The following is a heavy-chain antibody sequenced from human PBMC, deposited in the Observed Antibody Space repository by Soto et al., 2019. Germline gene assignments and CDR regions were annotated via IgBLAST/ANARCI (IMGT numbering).Heavy chain of an antibody. CDR3: ARYDNSGSHGVDI. CDR2: IFYSGST. J-gene: IGHJ3*02. Sequence: QVQLQESGPGLVKSSQTLSLTCTVSGGSISSGGYYWSWIRQHPGKGLEWIGYIFYSGSTYYNPSLKSRVTISVDTSKNQFSLKLSSVTAADTAVYYCARYDNSGSHGVDIWGQGTMVTVSS. CDR1: GGSISSGGYY. D-gene: IGHD3-22*01. V-gene: IGHV4-31*03.